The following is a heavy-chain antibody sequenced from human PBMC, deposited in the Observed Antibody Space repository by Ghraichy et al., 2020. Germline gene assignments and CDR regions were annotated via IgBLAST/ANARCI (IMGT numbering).Heavy chain of an antibody. CDR3: ARAGYSSSWARGDYYYGMDV. V-gene: IGHV1-2*04. D-gene: IGHD6-13*01. J-gene: IGHJ6*02. Sequence: ASVKVSCKASGYTFTGYYMHWVRQAPGQGLEWMGWINPNSGGTNYAQKFQGWVTMTRDTSISTAYMELSRLRSDDTAVYYCARAGYSSSWARGDYYYGMDVWGQGTTVTVSS. CDR2: INPNSGGT. CDR1: GYTFTGYY.